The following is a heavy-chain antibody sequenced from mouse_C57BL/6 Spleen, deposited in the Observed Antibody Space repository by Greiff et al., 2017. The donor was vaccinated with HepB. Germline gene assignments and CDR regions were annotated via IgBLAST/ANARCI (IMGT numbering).Heavy chain of an antibody. CDR3: ARRYGSSLWYFDV. D-gene: IGHD1-1*01. CDR2: IYPGDGDT. CDR1: GYAFSSSW. V-gene: IGHV1-82*01. Sequence: VQLQQSGPELVKPGASVKISCKASGYAFSSSWMNWVKQRPGKGLEWIGRIYPGDGDTNYNGKFKGKATLTADKSSSTAYMQLSSLTSEDSAVYFCARRYGSSLWYFDVGGTGTTVTVSS. J-gene: IGHJ1*03.